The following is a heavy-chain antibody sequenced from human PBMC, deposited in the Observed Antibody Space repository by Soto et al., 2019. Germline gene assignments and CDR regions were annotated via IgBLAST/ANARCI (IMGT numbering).Heavy chain of an antibody. CDR2: IKSKNDGGTL. CDR3: STSGYGGFDY. D-gene: IGHD5-12*01. J-gene: IGHJ4*02. V-gene: IGHV3-15*07. CDR1: GFEFTTTW. Sequence: GGSLRLSCAASGFEFTTTWINWVRLAPGRGLEWVARIKSKNDGGTLDYASPVKGRFTISRDDSKKTSYLQMNSLKTEDTAIYYCSTSGYGGFDYWGQGVLVTVS.